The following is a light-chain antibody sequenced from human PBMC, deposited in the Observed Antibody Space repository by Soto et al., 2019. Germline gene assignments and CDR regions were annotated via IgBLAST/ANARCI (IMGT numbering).Light chain of an antibody. Sequence: QSVLTQPRSVSGSPGQSVTISCTGTGSDVGGYDFVSWYQQHPGKAPKLMIYDVSKRPSGVPDRCSGSKSGNTASLTISGLQADDEADYYCCSFAGTYAVVFGGGTKLTVL. J-gene: IGLJ2*01. V-gene: IGLV2-11*01. CDR1: GSDVGGYDF. CDR2: DVS. CDR3: CSFAGTYAVV.